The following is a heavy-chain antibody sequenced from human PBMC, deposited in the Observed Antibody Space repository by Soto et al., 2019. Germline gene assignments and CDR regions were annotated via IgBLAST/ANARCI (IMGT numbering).Heavy chain of an antibody. V-gene: IGHV4-34*01. Sequence: QVQLQQWGAGLLKPSETLSLTCAVYGGSFSGYYWSWIRQPPGKGLEWIGEINHSGSTNYNPSLKSRVTISVDTSKNQFSLKLSSVTAADTAVYYCARGLRVQYGDQRRNYFDYWGQGTLVTVSS. CDR3: ARGLRVQYGDQRRNYFDY. J-gene: IGHJ4*02. D-gene: IGHD4-17*01. CDR1: GGSFSGYY. CDR2: INHSGST.